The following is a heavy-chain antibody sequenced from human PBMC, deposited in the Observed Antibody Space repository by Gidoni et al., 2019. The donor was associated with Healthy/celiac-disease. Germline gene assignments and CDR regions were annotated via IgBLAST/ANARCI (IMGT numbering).Heavy chain of an antibody. CDR3: AGSSGYDSDFSY. CDR1: GFTFSSYG. V-gene: IGHV3-30*03. J-gene: IGHJ4*02. Sequence: QVQLVESGGGVVQPGRSLRLSCAASGFTFSSYGMHWVRQAPGKGLEWVAVISYDGSNKYYADSVKGRFTISRDNSKNTLYLQMNSLRAEDTAVYYCAGSSGYDSDFSYWGQGTLVTVSS. D-gene: IGHD5-12*01. CDR2: ISYDGSNK.